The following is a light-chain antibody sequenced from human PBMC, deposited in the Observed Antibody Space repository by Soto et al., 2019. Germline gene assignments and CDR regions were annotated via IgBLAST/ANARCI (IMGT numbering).Light chain of an antibody. CDR2: DVN. CDR1: SSDVGAYNY. J-gene: IGLJ2*01. CDR3: TSWTTSTTMK. V-gene: IGLV2-14*01. Sequence: QSALTQPASGSGSPGQSITISCTGTSSDVGAYNYVSWYQQHPGKAPKLMIYDVNIRPSGVSNRFSGSKSGNTASLTISGLQAEDEADYYCTSWTTSTTMKFGGGTKLTVL.